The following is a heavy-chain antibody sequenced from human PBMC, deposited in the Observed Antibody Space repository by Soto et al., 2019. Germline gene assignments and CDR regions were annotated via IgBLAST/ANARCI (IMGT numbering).Heavy chain of an antibody. J-gene: IGHJ6*02. CDR3: ARDPYGMDV. CDR1: GFTFSDYY. CDR2: ISSSGSTI. V-gene: IGHV3-11*01. Sequence: MRLSCAAYGFTFSDYYMSWIRQAPGKGLEWVSYISSSGSTIYYADSVKGRFTIYRDKDKNSLYLQMNGLRAEDTAVYYCARDPYGMDVWGQGTTVTVSS.